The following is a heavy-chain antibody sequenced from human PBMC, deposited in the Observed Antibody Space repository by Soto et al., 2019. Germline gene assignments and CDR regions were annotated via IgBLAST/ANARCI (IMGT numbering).Heavy chain of an antibody. CDR3: ARGRDPSSIRSPGGY. CDR2: ISYDGSNK. D-gene: IGHD1-26*01. Sequence: QVQLVESGGGVVQPGRSLRLSCAASGFTFSSYAMHWVRQAPGKGLEWVAVISYDGSNKYYADSVKGRFTISRDNSKNTLYLQMNSLRAEDTAVYYCARGRDPSSIRSPGGYWGQGTLVTVSS. CDR1: GFTFSSYA. J-gene: IGHJ4*02. V-gene: IGHV3-30-3*01.